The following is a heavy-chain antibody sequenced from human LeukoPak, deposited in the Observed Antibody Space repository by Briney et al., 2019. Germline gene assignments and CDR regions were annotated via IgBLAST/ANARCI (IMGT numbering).Heavy chain of an antibody. CDR1: GFTSSSYW. CDR3: ATLGGKHAFWSGSYIKEAFDI. J-gene: IGHJ3*02. D-gene: IGHD3-3*01. CDR2: IKQDGTEK. V-gene: IGHV3-7*03. Sequence: PGGSLRLSCAASGFTSSSYWMSWVRRAPGKGLEWVVNIKQDGTEKNYVDSVKGRFTISRDNAKNSLYLQMNSLRAEDTAVYYCATLGGKHAFWSGSYIKEAFDIWGQGTMVTVSS.